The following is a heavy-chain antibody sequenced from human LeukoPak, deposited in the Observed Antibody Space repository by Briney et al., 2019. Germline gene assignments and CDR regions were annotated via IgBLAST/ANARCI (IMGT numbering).Heavy chain of an antibody. CDR3: ATAGRYRFDN. CDR2: MNNDGSTI. J-gene: IGHJ5*02. D-gene: IGHD1-26*01. V-gene: IGHV3-74*01. Sequence: GGSLRLSCAASGFTFSTSWMRWVRQAPGEGLVWVSRMNNDGSTINYADSVKGRFTISRDNAKNTLYLQMNSLTVEDTAVYYCATAGRYRFDNWGQGILVTVSS. CDR1: GFTFSTSW.